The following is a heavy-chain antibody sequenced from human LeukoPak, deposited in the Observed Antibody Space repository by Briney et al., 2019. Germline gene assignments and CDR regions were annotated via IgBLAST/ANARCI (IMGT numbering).Heavy chain of an antibody. D-gene: IGHD1-26*01. Sequence: GGSLRLSCAASGFTFSVYAMSWVRQAPGKGLEWVSAISDSGGSTYYADSVKGRFTISRDNSKNTLYLQMNSLRVEDTALYYCAKSGTVGATRFDWYFDLWGRGTQVTVSS. CDR2: ISDSGGST. V-gene: IGHV3-23*01. CDR3: AKSGTVGATRFDWYFDL. CDR1: GFTFSVYA. J-gene: IGHJ2*01.